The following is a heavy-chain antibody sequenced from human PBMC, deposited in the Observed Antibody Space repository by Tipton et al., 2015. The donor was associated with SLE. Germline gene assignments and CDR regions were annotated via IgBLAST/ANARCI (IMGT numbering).Heavy chain of an antibody. CDR3: ARDERWDSYWYFDL. V-gene: IGHV4-31*03. Sequence: TLSLTCTVSGGSISSGGYYWSWIRQHPGKGLEWIGYIYYSGSTYYNPSLKSRVTISVDTSKNQFSLKLSSVTAADTAVYYCARDERWDSYWYFDLWGRGTLVTVSS. CDR2: IYYSGST. CDR1: GGSISSGGYY. D-gene: IGHD4-23*01. J-gene: IGHJ2*01.